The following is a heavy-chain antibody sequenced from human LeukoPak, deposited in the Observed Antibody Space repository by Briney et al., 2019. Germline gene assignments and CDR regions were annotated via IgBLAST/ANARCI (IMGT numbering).Heavy chain of an antibody. D-gene: IGHD6-19*01. CDR3: ARVVSTGYSSGWTIDY. CDR2: IYYSGST. CDR1: GGSISSYY. J-gene: IGHJ4*02. V-gene: IGHV4-59*01. Sequence: PSETLSLTCTVSGGSISSYYWSWIRQPPGKGLEWIGYIYYSGSTNYNPSLKSRVTISVDTSKNQFSLKLSSVTAADTAVYYCARVVSTGYSSGWTIDYWGQGTLVTVSS.